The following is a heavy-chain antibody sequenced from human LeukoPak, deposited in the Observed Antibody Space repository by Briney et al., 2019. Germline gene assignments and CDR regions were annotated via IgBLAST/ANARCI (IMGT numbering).Heavy chain of an antibody. Sequence: ASVKVFCKVSGYTLTELSMHWVRQAPGKGLEWMGGFDPEDGETIYAQKFQGRVTMTEDTSTDTAYMELSSLRSEDTAVYYCATLYYDSSGYYFDYWGQGTLVTVSS. CDR2: FDPEDGET. CDR3: ATLYYDSSGYYFDY. CDR1: GYTLTELS. J-gene: IGHJ4*02. V-gene: IGHV1-24*01. D-gene: IGHD3-22*01.